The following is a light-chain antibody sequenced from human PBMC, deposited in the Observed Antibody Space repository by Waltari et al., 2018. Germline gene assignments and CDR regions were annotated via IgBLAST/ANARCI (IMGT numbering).Light chain of an antibody. CDR1: SRDVGAFDS. Sequence: QSALTQPASVSGAPGQSITISCTGTSRDVGAFDSDPWYQQHPATAPLLIIYEVIRRPSGISDRFSGSKSDNTASLTIFDLQPEDEADYYCSSFTTRSTYAFGAGTKVTVL. J-gene: IGLJ1*01. CDR2: EVI. V-gene: IGLV2-14*01. CDR3: SSFTTRSTYA.